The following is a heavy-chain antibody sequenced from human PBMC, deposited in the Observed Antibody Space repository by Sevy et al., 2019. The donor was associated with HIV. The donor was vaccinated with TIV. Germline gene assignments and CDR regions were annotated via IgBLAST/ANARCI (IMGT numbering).Heavy chain of an antibody. J-gene: IGHJ4*02. D-gene: IGHD3-10*01. CDR3: ARDRRVEYAGSDY. CDR1: GFTFSNHW. CDR2: IKKDGTDK. Sequence: GGSLRLSCGVSGFTFSNHWMSWVRQAPGKGLEWVANIKKDGTDKFYVDSVKGRFSISRDNAENSLYLEMNSQRVEDTAVYYCARDRRVEYAGSDYWGQGTLVTVSS. V-gene: IGHV3-7*01.